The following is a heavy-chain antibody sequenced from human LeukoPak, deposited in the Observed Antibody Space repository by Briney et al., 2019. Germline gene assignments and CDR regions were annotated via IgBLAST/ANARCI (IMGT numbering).Heavy chain of an antibody. CDR2: INHSGST. V-gene: IGHV4-39*07. D-gene: IGHD3-3*01. Sequence: SETLSLTCTVSGGSISSGGYYWSWIRQPPGKGLEWIGEINHSGSTNYNPSLKSRVTISVDTSKNQFSLKLSSVTAADTAVYYCARVWSGYYSSVGMDVWGQGTTVTVSS. CDR3: ARVWSGYYSSVGMDV. J-gene: IGHJ6*02. CDR1: GGSISSGGYY.